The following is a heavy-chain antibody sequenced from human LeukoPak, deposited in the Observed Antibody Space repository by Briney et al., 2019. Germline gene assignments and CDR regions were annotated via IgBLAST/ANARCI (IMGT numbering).Heavy chain of an antibody. CDR1: GYTFSGYY. V-gene: IGHV1-2*02. CDR3: ARELQQQLVFGWFDP. CDR2: INPNSGGT. J-gene: IGHJ5*02. Sequence: ASVKVSCKASGYTFSGYYMHWVRQAAGQGLEWMGWINPNSGGTNYAQKFQGRVTMTRDTSISTAYMELSRLRSDDTAVYYCARELQQQLVFGWFDPWGQGTLVTVSS. D-gene: IGHD6-13*01.